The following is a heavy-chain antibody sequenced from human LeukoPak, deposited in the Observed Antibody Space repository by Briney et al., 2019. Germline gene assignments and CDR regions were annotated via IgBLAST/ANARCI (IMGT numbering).Heavy chain of an antibody. CDR3: ASLPYGPGYYYYGMDV. J-gene: IGHJ6*02. Sequence: ASVKVSCKASGYTFTGYYMHWVRQAPGQGLEWMGWMNPNSGGTNYAQKFQGRVTMTRDTSISTAYMELSRLRSDDTAVYYCASLPYGPGYYYYGMDVWGQGTTVTVSS. D-gene: IGHD3-10*01. CDR1: GYTFTGYY. CDR2: MNPNSGGT. V-gene: IGHV1-2*02.